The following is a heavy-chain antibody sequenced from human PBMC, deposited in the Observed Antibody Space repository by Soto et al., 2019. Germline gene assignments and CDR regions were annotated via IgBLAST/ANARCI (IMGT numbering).Heavy chain of an antibody. J-gene: IGHJ6*02. CDR2: ISGSGRST. V-gene: IGHV3-23*01. D-gene: IGHD2-15*01. Sequence: VGSLRLSCAASGFSFSSYAMSWVRQAPGKGLEWVSVISGSGRSTYYADSVKGRSTISRDNSKNTLYLQMNSLRAEDTAVYYCAKDLGVGDCNAASCSTFYYYGMDVWGQGTAVTVSS. CDR3: AKDLGVGDCNAASCSTFYYYGMDV. CDR1: GFSFSSYA.